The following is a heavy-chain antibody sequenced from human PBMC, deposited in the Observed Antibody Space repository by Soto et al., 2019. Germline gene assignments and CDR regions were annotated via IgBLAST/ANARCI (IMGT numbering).Heavy chain of an antibody. J-gene: IGHJ4*02. V-gene: IGHV1-8*01. CDR2: MNPNSGNT. D-gene: IGHD1-26*01. CDR3: ARDLAGIVGATGY. CDR1: GYTFTSYD. Sequence: ASVKVSCKASGYTFTSYDINWFRQATGQGLEWMGWMNPNSGNTGYAQKFQGGVTMTRNTSISTAYMELSRLRSEDTAVYYCARDLAGIVGATGYSGQGTMVTVSS.